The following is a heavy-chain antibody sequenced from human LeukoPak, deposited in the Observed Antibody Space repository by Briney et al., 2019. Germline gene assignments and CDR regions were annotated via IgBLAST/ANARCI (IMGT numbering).Heavy chain of an antibody. CDR1: GGSISSGDHY. Sequence: SETLSLTCTVSGGSISSGDHYWSWIRQPPGKGLEWIGYIYYSGSTYYNPSLKSRVTISVDTSKNQFSLKLSSVTAADTAVYHCARDRFLGEEYYFDYWGQGTLVTVSS. CDR2: IYYSGST. V-gene: IGHV4-30-4*01. J-gene: IGHJ4*02. CDR3: ARDRFLGEEYYFDY. D-gene: IGHD3-3*01.